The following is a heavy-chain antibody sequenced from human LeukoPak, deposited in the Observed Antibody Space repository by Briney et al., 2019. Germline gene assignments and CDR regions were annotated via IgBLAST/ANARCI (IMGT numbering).Heavy chain of an antibody. J-gene: IGHJ3*02. CDR1: GGSISSYY. Sequence: SETLSLTCTVSGGSISSYYWSWIRQPAGKGLEWIGRIYTSGSTNYNPSLKSRVTISVDKSKNQFSLKLSSVTAADTAIYYCASHRAIVGVTLHIWGQGTMVTVSS. CDR2: IYTSGST. D-gene: IGHD1-26*01. V-gene: IGHV4-4*07. CDR3: ASHRAIVGVTLHI.